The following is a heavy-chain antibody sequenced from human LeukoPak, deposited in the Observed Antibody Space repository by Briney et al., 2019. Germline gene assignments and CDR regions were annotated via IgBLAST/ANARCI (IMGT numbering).Heavy chain of an antibody. CDR2: ISNSSDSI. D-gene: IGHD5-18*01. CDR1: GFKFSDYY. CDR3: AKSGIIQGYYFYYMDV. V-gene: IGHV3-11*01. Sequence: GGSLRLSCAASGFKFSDYYMTWLRQAPGKGLEWVSYISNSSDSIYYADSVEGRFTISRDNAKNSLYLQMNSLRAEDTAVYYCAKSGIIQGYYFYYMDVWGKGTTVTISS. J-gene: IGHJ6*03.